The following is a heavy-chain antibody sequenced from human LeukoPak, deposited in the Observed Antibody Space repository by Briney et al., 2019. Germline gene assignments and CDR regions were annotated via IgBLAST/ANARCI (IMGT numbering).Heavy chain of an antibody. CDR3: ARRRYYDGSGYLE. V-gene: IGHV4-39*01. CDR2: IYYSGRT. J-gene: IGHJ1*01. D-gene: IGHD3-22*01. CDR1: GDSVSRSDSY. Sequence: SETLSLTCSVSGDSVSRSDSYWDWIRQPPGKGLEWIGTIYYSGRTYYSPSLKSRVTMSVDPSHNQFSLNLRSVTAAYTALYYCARRRYYDGSGYLEWGQGTLLSVSS.